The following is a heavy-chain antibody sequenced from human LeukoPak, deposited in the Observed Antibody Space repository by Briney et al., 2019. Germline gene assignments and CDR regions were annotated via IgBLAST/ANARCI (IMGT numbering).Heavy chain of an antibody. CDR2: IYHSGST. CDR3: ARARHYSSGWYSYYYYGMDV. V-gene: IGHV4-4*02. CDR1: GGSISSSNW. J-gene: IGHJ6*02. Sequence: SGTLSLTCAVSGGSISSSNWWSWVRQPPGKGLEWIGEIYHSGSTNYNPSLKSRVTISVDKSKNQFSLKLSSVTAADTAVYYCARARHYSSGWYSYYYYGMDVWGQGTTVTVSS. D-gene: IGHD6-19*01.